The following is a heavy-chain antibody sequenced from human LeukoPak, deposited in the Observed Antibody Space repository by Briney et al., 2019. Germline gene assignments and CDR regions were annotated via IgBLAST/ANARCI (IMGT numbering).Heavy chain of an antibody. V-gene: IGHV1-2*02. Sequence: ASVKVSCRASGYTFTDYYMHWVRQAPGQGLEWMGRINPNSGGTNYARKFQGRVTMTRDTSISTAYMELSRLRSDDTAIYYCARDRLTCSSTSCYISWFDPWGQGTLVTVSS. CDR2: INPNSGGT. J-gene: IGHJ5*02. CDR3: ARDRLTCSSTSCYISWFDP. CDR1: GYTFTDYY. D-gene: IGHD2-2*02.